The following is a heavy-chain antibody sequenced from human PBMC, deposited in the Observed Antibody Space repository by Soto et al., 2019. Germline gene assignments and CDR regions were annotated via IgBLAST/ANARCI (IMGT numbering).Heavy chain of an antibody. J-gene: IGHJ4*02. V-gene: IGHV3-49*05. CDR3: TRRITMVRGGDY. D-gene: IGHD3-10*01. CDR2: IRSKAYGGTT. CDR1: GFTFGDYA. Sequence: EVQLVESGGGLVKPGRSLRLSCTASGFTFGDYAMSWFRQAPGKGLEWVGFIRSKAYGGTTEYAESVKGRFTISRDDSKSIAYLQMNSLKTEDTAVYYCTRRITMVRGGDYWGQGTLVTVSS.